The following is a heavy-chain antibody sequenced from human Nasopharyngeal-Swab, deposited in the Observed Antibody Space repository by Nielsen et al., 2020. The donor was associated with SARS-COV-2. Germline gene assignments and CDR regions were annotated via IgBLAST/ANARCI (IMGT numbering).Heavy chain of an antibody. V-gene: IGHV3-21*01. Sequence: GESLKISCAASGFTFSSYSMNWVRQAPGKGPEWVSSISSSSSYIYYADSVKGRFTISRDNAKNSLYLQMNSLRAEDTAVYYCARDQYSYGAYQIDYWGQGTLVTVSS. CDR2: ISSSSSYI. CDR3: ARDQYSYGAYQIDY. J-gene: IGHJ4*02. CDR1: GFTFSSYS. D-gene: IGHD5-18*01.